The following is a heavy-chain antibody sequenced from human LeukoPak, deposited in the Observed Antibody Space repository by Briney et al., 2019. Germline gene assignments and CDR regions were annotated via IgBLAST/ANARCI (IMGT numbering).Heavy chain of an antibody. CDR3: TRAPYNSENYPYCFDF. V-gene: IGHV3-49*04. CDR1: GFSFGDYG. CDR2: IRSTTHSGTT. J-gene: IGHJ4*02. D-gene: IGHD1-7*01. Sequence: GGSLILSCTASGFSFGDYGLSWVRQAPGKGLEWVSFIRSTTHSGTTEYAASVKGRFTMARDDSKRIAYLQMNSLITEDTAVYYCTRAPYNSENYPYCFDFWGQGTLVTVSS.